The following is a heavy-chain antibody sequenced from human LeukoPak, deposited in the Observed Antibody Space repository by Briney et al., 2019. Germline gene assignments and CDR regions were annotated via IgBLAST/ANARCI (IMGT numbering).Heavy chain of an antibody. CDR1: GFTFSSYS. Sequence: GGSLRLSCAASGFTFSSYSMNWVRQAPGKGLEWVSSISSSSSYIYYADSVKGRFTISRDNAKNSLYLQMNSPRAEDTAVYYCASDSSGLRGYWGQGTLVTVSS. CDR3: ASDSSGLRGY. D-gene: IGHD3-22*01. V-gene: IGHV3-21*01. J-gene: IGHJ4*02. CDR2: ISSSSSYI.